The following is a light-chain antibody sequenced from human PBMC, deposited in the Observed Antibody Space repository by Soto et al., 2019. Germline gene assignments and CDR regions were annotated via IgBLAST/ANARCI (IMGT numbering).Light chain of an antibody. J-gene: IGKJ1*01. V-gene: IGKV3-20*01. CDR2: GAS. CDR3: QQYGRSPSWT. Sequence: EVVLTQSPGTLSSSPGEGATLSCRASQNIGNNYLAWYQQKPGQPPRLLIYGASSRATGIPDRFSGSGSGTDFTLTISRLEPEDFAVYYCQQYGRSPSWTFGQGTKVDIK. CDR1: QNIGNNY.